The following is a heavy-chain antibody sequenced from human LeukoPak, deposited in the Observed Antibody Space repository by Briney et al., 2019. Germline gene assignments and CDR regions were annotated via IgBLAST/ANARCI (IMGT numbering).Heavy chain of an antibody. CDR2: IYYSGST. D-gene: IGHD5-18*01. CDR1: GGSISSYY. Sequence: SETLSLTCTVSGGSISSYYWSWLRQPPGKGLEWIGYIYYSGSTNYNPSLKSRVTISVDTSKNQFSLKLSSVTAADTAVYYCARVEVLGPLWPYFDYWGQGTLVTVSS. V-gene: IGHV4-59*01. CDR3: ARVEVLGPLWPYFDY. J-gene: IGHJ4*02.